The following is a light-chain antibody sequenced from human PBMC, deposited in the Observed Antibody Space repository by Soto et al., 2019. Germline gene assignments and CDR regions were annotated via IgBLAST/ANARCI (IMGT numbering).Light chain of an antibody. Sequence: DIQMTQSPSSLSASVGCRVTITCAASQTIISYLNWYQQKPGKAPKLLIYGASSLQSGVPSRFSGSGSGTDFTLTISSLQPEDFATYYCQQSYSTLRRTFGQGTKVDIK. CDR3: QQSYSTLRRT. CDR2: GAS. J-gene: IGKJ1*01. CDR1: QTIISY. V-gene: IGKV1-39*01.